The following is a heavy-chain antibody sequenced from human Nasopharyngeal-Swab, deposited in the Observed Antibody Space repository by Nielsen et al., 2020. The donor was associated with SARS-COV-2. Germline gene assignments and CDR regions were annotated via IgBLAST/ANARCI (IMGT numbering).Heavy chain of an antibody. D-gene: IGHD3-9*01. CDR2: ISGSGGST. CDR3: AKDSLNILTGSGWFDL. Sequence: WIRQPPGKGLEWVSAISGSGGSTYSADFVKGRFTISRDNSKNTLYLQMNSLRAEDTAVYYCAKDSLNILTGSGWFDLWGQGTQVTVSS. V-gene: IGHV3-23*01. J-gene: IGHJ5*02.